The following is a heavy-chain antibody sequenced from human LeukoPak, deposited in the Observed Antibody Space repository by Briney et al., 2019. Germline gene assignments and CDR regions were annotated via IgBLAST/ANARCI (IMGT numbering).Heavy chain of an antibody. Sequence: SETLSPTCTVSGGSISSGDYYWSWIRQPPGKGLEWIGYIYYSGSTYYNPSLKSRVTISVDTSKNQFSLKLSSVTAADTAVYYCARGATSLDAFDIWGQGTMVTVSS. CDR3: ARGATSLDAFDI. V-gene: IGHV4-30-4*08. D-gene: IGHD4-11*01. CDR1: GGSISSGDYY. CDR2: IYYSGST. J-gene: IGHJ3*02.